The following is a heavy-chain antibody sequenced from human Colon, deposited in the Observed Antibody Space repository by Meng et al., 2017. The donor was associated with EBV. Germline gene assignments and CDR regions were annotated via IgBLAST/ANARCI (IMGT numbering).Heavy chain of an antibody. CDR3: ARVPTTGYKDH. Sequence: QLLLQQLEAGLLQPSATLALSCTVNGWSCSGNDWSSVSQPAGKGMEWIGEVSHPGSANYNPSLKSRVTISVDASEKQFSLRLTSVTAADSAVYYCARVPTTGYKDHWGQGTLVTVSS. V-gene: IGHV4-34*01. CDR1: GWSCSGND. J-gene: IGHJ4*02. D-gene: IGHD3-9*01. CDR2: VSHPGSA.